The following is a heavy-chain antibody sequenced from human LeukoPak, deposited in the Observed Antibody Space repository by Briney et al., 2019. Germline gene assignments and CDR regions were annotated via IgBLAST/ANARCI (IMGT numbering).Heavy chain of an antibody. D-gene: IGHD2-15*01. J-gene: IGHJ4*02. CDR2: IYPGDSDT. V-gene: IGHV5-51*01. Sequence: GESLQISCKGSGYSFTSYWIGWARQLPGKGLEWMGIIYPGDSDTRYSPSFQGQVTISADKSISTAYLQWSSLKASDTAMYYCARRSECSGGSCYLGPVGYWGQGTLVTVSS. CDR1: GYSFTSYW. CDR3: ARRSECSGGSCYLGPVGY.